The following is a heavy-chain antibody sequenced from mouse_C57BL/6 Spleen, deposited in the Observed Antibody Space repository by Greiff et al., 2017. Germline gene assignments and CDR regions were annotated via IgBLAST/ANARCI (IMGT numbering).Heavy chain of an antibody. CDR3: ARDYYFDY. CDR1: GFTFSSYT. Sequence: EVKLMESGGGLVKPGGSLKLSCAASGFTFSSYTMSWVRQTPEKRLEWVATISGGGGNTYYPDSVKGRFTISRDNAKNTLYLQMSSLRSEDTALYYCARDYYFDYWGQGTTLTVSS. CDR2: ISGGGGNT. V-gene: IGHV5-9*01. J-gene: IGHJ2*01.